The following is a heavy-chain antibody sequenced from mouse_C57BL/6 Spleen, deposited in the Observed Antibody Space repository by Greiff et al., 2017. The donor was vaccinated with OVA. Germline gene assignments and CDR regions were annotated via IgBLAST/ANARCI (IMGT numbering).Heavy chain of an antibody. CDR3: AREGWLLRYAMDY. Sequence: VQLQQPGAELVKPGASVKMSCKASGYTFTSYWITWVKQRPGQGLEWIGDIYPGSGSTNYNEKFKSKATLTVDTSSSPAYMQLSSLTSEDSAVYYCAREGWLLRYAMDYWGQGTSVTVSS. V-gene: IGHV1-55*01. CDR1: GYTFTSYW. J-gene: IGHJ4*01. CDR2: IYPGSGST. D-gene: IGHD2-3*01.